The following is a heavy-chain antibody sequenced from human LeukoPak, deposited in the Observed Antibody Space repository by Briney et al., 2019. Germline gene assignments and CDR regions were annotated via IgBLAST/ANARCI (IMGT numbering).Heavy chain of an antibody. CDR2: IYYSGST. D-gene: IGHD3-10*01. Sequence: PSETLSLTCTVSGGSISSSSYYWGWIRQPPGKGLEWIGSIYYSGSTYYNPSLKSRVTISVDTSKNQFSLKLSSVTAADTAVYYCARQFWFGELSEYYFDYWGQGTLVTVSS. J-gene: IGHJ4*02. V-gene: IGHV4-39*01. CDR1: GGSISSSSYY. CDR3: ARQFWFGELSEYYFDY.